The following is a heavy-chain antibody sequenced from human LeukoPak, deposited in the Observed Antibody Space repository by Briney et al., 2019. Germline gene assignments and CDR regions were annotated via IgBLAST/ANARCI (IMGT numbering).Heavy chain of an antibody. J-gene: IGHJ6*02. D-gene: IGHD3-22*01. CDR3: ARDSSGYYYYGMDV. CDR1: GFTYRSYL. Sequence: GGSLRLFCSATGFTYRSYLMSWVRPAPEKARMGVANIKQDGSEKYYVDSVKGLFTISRDNAKNSLYLQMNSLRAEDTAVYYCARDSSGYYYYGMDVWGQGTTVTVSS. CDR2: IKQDGSEK. V-gene: IGHV3-7*01.